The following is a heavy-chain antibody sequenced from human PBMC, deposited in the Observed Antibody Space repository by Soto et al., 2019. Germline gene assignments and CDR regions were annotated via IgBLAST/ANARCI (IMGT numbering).Heavy chain of an antibody. V-gene: IGHV4-59*01. Sequence: SETLSLTCTVSGGSISSYYWSWIRQPPGKGLEWIGYIYYSGSTNYNPSLKSRVTISVDTPKNQFSLKLSSVTAADTAVYYCARSAGKGRDWFDPWGQGTLVTVSS. CDR2: IYYSGST. CDR3: ARSAGKGRDWFDP. J-gene: IGHJ5*02. CDR1: GGSISSYY. D-gene: IGHD6-13*01.